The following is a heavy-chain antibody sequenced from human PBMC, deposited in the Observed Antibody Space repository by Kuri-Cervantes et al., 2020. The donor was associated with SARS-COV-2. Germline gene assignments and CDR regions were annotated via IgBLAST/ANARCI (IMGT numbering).Heavy chain of an antibody. J-gene: IGHJ4*02. Sequence: GGSLRLSCAASGFTFSSYGMHWVRQAPGKGLEWVAVISYDGSNKYYADSVMGRFTISRDNSKNTLYLQMNSLRAEDTAVYYCAKAKTTVTTFDYWGQGTLVTVSS. D-gene: IGHD4-17*01. V-gene: IGHV3-30*18. CDR1: GFTFSSYG. CDR2: ISYDGSNK. CDR3: AKAKTTVTTFDY.